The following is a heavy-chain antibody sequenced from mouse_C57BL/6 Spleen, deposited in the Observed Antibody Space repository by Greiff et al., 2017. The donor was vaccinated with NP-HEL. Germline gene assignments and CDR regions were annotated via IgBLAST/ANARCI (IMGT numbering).Heavy chain of an antibody. V-gene: IGHV1-85*01. CDR2: IYPRDGST. D-gene: IGHD1-1*01. CDR1: GYTFTSYD. J-gene: IGHJ3*01. CDR3: AREGSREWAWFAY. Sequence: VQLQQSGPELVKPGASVKLSCKASGYTFTSYDINWVKQRPGQGLEWIGWIYPRDGSTKYNEKFKGKATLTVDTSSSTAYMELHSLTSEDSAVYFCAREGSREWAWFAYWGQGTLVTVSA.